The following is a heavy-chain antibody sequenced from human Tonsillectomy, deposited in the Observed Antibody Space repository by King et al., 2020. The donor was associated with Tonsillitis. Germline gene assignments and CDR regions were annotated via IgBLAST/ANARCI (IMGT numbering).Heavy chain of an antibody. D-gene: IGHD3-22*01. J-gene: IGHJ4*02. CDR1: GYTFTSYY. CDR2: INPSGGST. CDR3: ASTGRDYGSSGYYYFDY. Sequence: AQLVQSGAEVKKPGASVKVSCKASGYTFTSYYMHWVRQAPGQGLEWMGIINPSGGSTSYAQKFQGRVTMTRDTSTSTVYMELSSLRSGDPAVYYCASTGRDYGSSGYYYFDYWGQGTLVTVSS. V-gene: IGHV1-46*01.